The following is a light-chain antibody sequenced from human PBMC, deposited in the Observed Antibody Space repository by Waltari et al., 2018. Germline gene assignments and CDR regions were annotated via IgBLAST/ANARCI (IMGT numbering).Light chain of an antibody. CDR3: QVWDSSSDHWV. CDR2: YDS. J-gene: IGLJ3*02. V-gene: IGLV3-21*04. Sequence: SYVLPQPSSVSVAPGKTARITCGGSNIGSRTVHWHQQKPGQAPVLVFYYDSDRPSGIPERFSVSNSGNTATLTISRVEVGDEADYYCQVWDSSSDHWVFGGGTKLTVL. CDR1: NIGSRT.